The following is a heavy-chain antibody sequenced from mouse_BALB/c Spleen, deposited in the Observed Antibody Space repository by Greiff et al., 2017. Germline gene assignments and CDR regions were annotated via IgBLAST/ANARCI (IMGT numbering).Heavy chain of an antibody. CDR2: IWSGGST. V-gene: IGHV2-4-1*01. J-gene: IGHJ4*01. Sequence: VQLQQSGPGLVQPSQSLSITCTVSGFSLTSYGVHWVRQSPGKGLEWLGVIWSGGSTDYNAAFISRLSISKDNSKSQVFFKMNSLQADDTAIYYCARDTDSFITTVVATKYYAMDYWGQGTSVTVSS. D-gene: IGHD1-1*01. CDR3: ARDTDSFITTVVATKYYAMDY. CDR1: GFSLTSYG.